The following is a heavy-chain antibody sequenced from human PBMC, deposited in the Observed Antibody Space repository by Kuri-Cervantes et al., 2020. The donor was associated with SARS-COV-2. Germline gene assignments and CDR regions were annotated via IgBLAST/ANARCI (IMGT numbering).Heavy chain of an antibody. D-gene: IGHD4-17*01. CDR2: INHSGST. V-gene: IGHV4-34*01. J-gene: IGHJ2*01. CDR1: GGSFSGYY. CDR3: ARVDGDYVDWYFDL. Sequence: GSLRLSCAVYGGSFSGYYWSWIRQPPGKGLEWIGEINHSGSTNHNPSLKSRVTISVDTSKNQFSLKLSSVTAADTAVYYCARVDGDYVDWYFDLWGRGTLVTVSS.